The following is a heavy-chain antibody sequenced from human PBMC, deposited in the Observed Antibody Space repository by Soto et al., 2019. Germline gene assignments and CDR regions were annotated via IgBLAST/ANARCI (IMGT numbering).Heavy chain of an antibody. CDR1: GFTFRSYA. V-gene: IGHV3-23*01. CDR3: AKDDVAYSSSRGRLGSFDP. Sequence: GGSLRLSCAASGFTFRSYAMSWVRQAPGKGLEWVSAISNSGGNTYYKDSVKGRFTISRDNSENTLYLQMNSLRAEDTAVYFCAKDDVAYSSSRGRLGSFDPWGQGTLVTVSS. D-gene: IGHD6-19*01. CDR2: ISNSGGNT. J-gene: IGHJ5*02.